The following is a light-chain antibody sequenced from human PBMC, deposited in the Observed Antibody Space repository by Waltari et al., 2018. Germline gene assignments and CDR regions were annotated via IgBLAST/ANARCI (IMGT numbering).Light chain of an antibody. Sequence: AIQMTQSPSSLSASVRAMVIISFRASHGVRIDVGWYQQKAGKAPKLLIYAARSLQSGVPSRFSGSGSGTDFTLSISSLQPEDVATYYCLQDYTYPFTFGGGTKVEIK. J-gene: IGKJ4*01. CDR1: HGVRID. CDR3: LQDYTYPFT. CDR2: AAR. V-gene: IGKV1-6*01.